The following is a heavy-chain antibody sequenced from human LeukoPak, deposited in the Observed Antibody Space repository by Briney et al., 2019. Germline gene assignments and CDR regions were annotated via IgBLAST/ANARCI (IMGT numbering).Heavy chain of an antibody. V-gene: IGHV3-11*05. D-gene: IGHD4-17*01. CDR2: ISSSSSYT. CDR1: GFTFSDYY. J-gene: IGHJ3*02. Sequence: SGGSLRLSCAASGFTFSDYYMSWIRQAPGKGLEWVSYISSSSSYTNYADSAKGRFTISRDNAKNSLYLQMNSLRAEDTAVYYCAREGYGDYVYAFDIWGQGTMVTVSS. CDR3: AREGYGDYVYAFDI.